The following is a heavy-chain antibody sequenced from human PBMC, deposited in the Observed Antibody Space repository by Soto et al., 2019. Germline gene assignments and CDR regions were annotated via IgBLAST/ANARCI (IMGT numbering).Heavy chain of an antibody. CDR2: IIPILGIA. J-gene: IGHJ5*02. Sequence: GASVKVSCKASGGTFSSYTISWVRQAPGQGLEWMGRIIPILGIANYAQKFQGRVTITADKSTSTAYMELSSLRSEDTAVYYCARWSVANNWFAPWGQGTLVTVSS. D-gene: IGHD2-15*01. CDR1: GGTFSSYT. CDR3: ARWSVANNWFAP. V-gene: IGHV1-69*02.